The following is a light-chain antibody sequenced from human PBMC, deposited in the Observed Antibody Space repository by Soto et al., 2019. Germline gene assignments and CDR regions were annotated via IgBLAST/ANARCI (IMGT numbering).Light chain of an antibody. Sequence: DIQMTQSPSSLSASVGDRVTITCRASQDINNYLAWYQQKPGKVPKLLIYGASTLHSGVPSRFSGSGSGTDFTLTISSLQPGDVATYYCQTYNSAPLTFGGGTKVEI. CDR2: GAS. CDR3: QTYNSAPLT. CDR1: QDINNY. J-gene: IGKJ4*01. V-gene: IGKV1-27*01.